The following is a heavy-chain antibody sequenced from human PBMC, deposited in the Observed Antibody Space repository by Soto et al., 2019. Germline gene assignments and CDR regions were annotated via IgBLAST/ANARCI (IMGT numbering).Heavy chain of an antibody. CDR1: GGSISSYY. CDR3: ARLGGYSYGHAVVVY. J-gene: IGHJ4*02. V-gene: IGHV4-59*05. Sequence: PSETLSLTCTVSGGSISSYYWSWIRQPPGKGLEWIGSIYYSGSTYYNPSLKSRVTISVDTSKNQFSLKLSSVTAADTAVYYCARLGGYSYGHAVVVYWGQGTLVTVSS. CDR2: IYYSGST. D-gene: IGHD5-18*01.